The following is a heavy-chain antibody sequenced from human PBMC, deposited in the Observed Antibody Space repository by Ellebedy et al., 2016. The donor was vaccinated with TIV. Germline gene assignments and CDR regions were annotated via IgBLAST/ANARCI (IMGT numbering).Heavy chain of an antibody. Sequence: PGGSLRLSCVGSGFTFRDYWMTWVRQAPGTGLELVANINQEGSQKRYVDSVEGRFTISRDDVKASVFLQMSNLRAEDTAVYYCARVNSGDNPDYWGQGTLVTVSS. V-gene: IGHV3-7*03. D-gene: IGHD1-1*01. CDR3: ARVNSGDNPDY. CDR2: INQEGSQK. CDR1: GFTFRDYW. J-gene: IGHJ4*02.